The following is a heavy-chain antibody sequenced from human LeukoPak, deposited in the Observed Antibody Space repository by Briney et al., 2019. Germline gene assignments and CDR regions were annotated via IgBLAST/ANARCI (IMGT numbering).Heavy chain of an antibody. CDR3: ARVVKDSSGSGIVY. D-gene: IGHD3-22*01. V-gene: IGHV4-59*01. CDR2: IYSSGST. J-gene: IGHJ4*02. Sequence: SETLSLTCTVSGGSISSYYWSWIRQPPGKGLEWIGYIYSSGSTNYNPSLKSRVTISVDTSKNQFSLRLSSVTAADTAVYYCARVVKDSSGSGIVYWGQGTLVTVSS. CDR1: GGSISSYY.